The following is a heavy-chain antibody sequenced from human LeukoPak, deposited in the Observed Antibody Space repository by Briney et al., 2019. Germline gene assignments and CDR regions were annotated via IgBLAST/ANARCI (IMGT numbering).Heavy chain of an antibody. CDR1: GFTFSSYA. Sequence: GGSLRLSCAASGFTFSSYAMHGVRQAPGKGLEWVAVISYDGSNKYYADSLKGRFTISTDNSKNTLYLQMNSLRADDTAVYYCARDSGFSGTQRGEYWGQGTLVTVSS. V-gene: IGHV3-30*04. D-gene: IGHD3/OR15-3a*01. J-gene: IGHJ4*02. CDR3: ARDSGFSGTQRGEY. CDR2: ISYDGSNK.